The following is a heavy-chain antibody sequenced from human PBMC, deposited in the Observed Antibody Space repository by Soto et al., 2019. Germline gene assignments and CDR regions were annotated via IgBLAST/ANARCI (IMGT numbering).Heavy chain of an antibody. Sequence: EVQLLGSGGGLVQPGGSLRLSCAASGFSISTYGVTWVRQAPGKGLKWVSGFSGGDGGTHYADSVKGRFTISRDNSKNTAYLLMNSLRTDDTAVYYCARWNGFGDYWGQGTRVTVSS. CDR1: GFSISTYG. D-gene: IGHD1-1*01. V-gene: IGHV3-23*01. J-gene: IGHJ4*02. CDR3: ARWNGFGDY. CDR2: FSGGDGGT.